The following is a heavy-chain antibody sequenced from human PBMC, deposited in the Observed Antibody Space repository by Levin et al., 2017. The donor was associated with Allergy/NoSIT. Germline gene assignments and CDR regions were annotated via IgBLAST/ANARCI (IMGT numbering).Heavy chain of an antibody. CDR2: IDTAGET. V-gene: IGHV3-13*04. J-gene: IGHJ4*02. Sequence: ASVKVSCAASGFPFSDYDMHWVRQVAGKGLEWLSAIDTAGETYYPGAVKGRFTISRENAKNALYLQINSLRAGDTAVYFCVREGGGDSDIDPLDYWGQGTLVTVSS. D-gene: IGHD3-16*01. CDR1: GFPFSDYD. CDR3: VREGGGDSDIDPLDY.